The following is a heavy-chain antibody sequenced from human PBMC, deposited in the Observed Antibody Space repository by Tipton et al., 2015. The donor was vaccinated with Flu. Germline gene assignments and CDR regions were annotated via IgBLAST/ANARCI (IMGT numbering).Heavy chain of an antibody. Sequence: TLSLTCAVSGYSISSGYYWGWIRQPPGKGLEWIGSIYHSGSTYYNPSLKSRVTISVDTSKNQFSLKLSSVTAADTAVYYCARHNYCSSTSCRKPNCDYWGQGTLVTVSS. V-gene: IGHV4-38-2*01. CDR3: ARHNYCSSTSCRKPNCDY. CDR2: IYHSGST. CDR1: GYSISSGYY. D-gene: IGHD2-2*01. J-gene: IGHJ4*02.